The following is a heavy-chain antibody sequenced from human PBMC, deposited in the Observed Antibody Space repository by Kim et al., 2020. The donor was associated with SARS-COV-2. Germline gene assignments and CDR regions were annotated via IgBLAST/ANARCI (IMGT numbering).Heavy chain of an antibody. V-gene: IGHV3-72*01. CDR2: IRKRPDSYTT. J-gene: IGHJ4*02. CDR1: GFTFSDHY. CDR3: ARGFGGRNDCLEF. Sequence: GGSLRLSCAASGFTFSDHYMDWVRQAPGRGLEWVGRIRKRPDSYTTEYAASVKGRFTISRDDSESSLYLQMNSLRNEDTAVYYCARGFGGRNDCLEFGGQGTLVTVSS. D-gene: IGHD1-26*01.